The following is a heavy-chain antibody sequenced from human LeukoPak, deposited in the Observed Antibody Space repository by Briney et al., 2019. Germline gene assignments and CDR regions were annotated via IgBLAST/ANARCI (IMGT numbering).Heavy chain of an antibody. CDR2: ISSGSTYI. CDR3: AIAHPDSVIIVALGNY. D-gene: IGHD3-22*01. Sequence: GGSLRLSCAASGFTFSGYSMNWVRQAPGKGLEWVSFISSGSTYIYYADSVKGRVTVSRDNANNSLFLQMNSLRVEDTAVYYCAIAHPDSVIIVALGNYWGQGTLVTVSS. CDR1: GFTFSGYS. J-gene: IGHJ4*02. V-gene: IGHV3-21*06.